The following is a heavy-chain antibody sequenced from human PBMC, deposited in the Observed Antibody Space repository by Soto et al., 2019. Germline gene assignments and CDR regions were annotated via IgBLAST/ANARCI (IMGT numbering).Heavy chain of an antibody. V-gene: IGHV1-18*01. CDR1: GYTFTSYG. D-gene: IGHD3-16*01. CDR3: ARDIRIMITFGGVIYDY. Sequence: QVPLVQSGAEVKKPGASVKVSCKASGYTFTSYGISWVRQAPGQGLEGMGWISAYNGNTNYAQKLQGRVTMTTDTSTSTAYMELRSLRSDDTAVYYCARDIRIMITFGGVIYDYWGQGTLVTVST. CDR2: ISAYNGNT. J-gene: IGHJ4*02.